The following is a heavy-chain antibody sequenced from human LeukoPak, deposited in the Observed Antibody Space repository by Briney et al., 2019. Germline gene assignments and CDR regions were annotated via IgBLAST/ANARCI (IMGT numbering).Heavy chain of an antibody. CDR3: AKVPLCSGGSCYSDYFDY. Sequence: GGSLRLSCAASGFTFSNYAMSWVRQAPGKGLEWVSSISGTGGSTYYADSVKGRFTISRDNSKNTLYLQMNSLRAEDTAVYYCAKVPLCSGGSCYSDYFDYWGQGTQVTVSS. CDR1: GFTFSNYA. V-gene: IGHV3-23*01. CDR2: ISGTGGST. J-gene: IGHJ4*02. D-gene: IGHD2-15*01.